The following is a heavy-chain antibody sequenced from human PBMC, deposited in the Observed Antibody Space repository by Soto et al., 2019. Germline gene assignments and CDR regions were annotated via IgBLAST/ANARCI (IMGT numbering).Heavy chain of an antibody. V-gene: IGHV3-73*02. CDR3: TRHKGAIAWV. D-gene: IGHD1-26*01. Sequence: EVQLVESGGGLVQPGGSLKLSCAASGFTFSGSAMHWVRQASGKGLEWVGRIRSKANRYATAYAASVKGRFTISRDDSKNTAYLQMNSLKTEDTAVYYCTRHKGAIAWVWGQGTLVTVSS. CDR1: GFTFSGSA. J-gene: IGHJ4*02. CDR2: IRSKANRYAT.